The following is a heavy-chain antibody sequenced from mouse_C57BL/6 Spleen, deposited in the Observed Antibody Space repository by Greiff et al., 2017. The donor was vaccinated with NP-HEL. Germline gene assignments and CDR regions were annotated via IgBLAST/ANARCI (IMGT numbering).Heavy chain of an antibody. J-gene: IGHJ2*01. D-gene: IGHD1-1*01. CDR3: ARGGTVVKNYFDY. CDR1: GYTFTSYW. CDR2: IHPNSGST. V-gene: IGHV1-64*01. Sequence: QVQLKQPGAELVKPGASVKLSCKASGYTFTSYWMHWVKQRPGQGLEWIGMIHPNSGSTNYNEKFKSKATLTVDKSSSTAYMQLSSLTSEDSAVYYCARGGTVVKNYFDYWGQGTTLTVSS.